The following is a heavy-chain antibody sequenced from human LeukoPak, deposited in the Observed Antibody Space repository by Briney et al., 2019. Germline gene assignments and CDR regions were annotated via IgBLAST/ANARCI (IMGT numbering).Heavy chain of an antibody. CDR1: GYTFTSYG. V-gene: IGHV1-18*01. Sequence: ASGKVSCKASGYTFTSYGISLVRQAPGQGLEWMGWISVYNGNTNYAQKLQGRVTITTDTSTSTAYMELRSLRSNDTAVYYCARDLRGYYDYWGQGTLVTVSS. D-gene: IGHD3-10*01. J-gene: IGHJ4*02. CDR2: ISVYNGNT. CDR3: ARDLRGYYDY.